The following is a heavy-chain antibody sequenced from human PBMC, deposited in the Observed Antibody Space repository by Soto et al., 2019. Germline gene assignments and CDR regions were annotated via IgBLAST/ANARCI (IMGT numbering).Heavy chain of an antibody. J-gene: IGHJ4*02. CDR2: IWYDGSNA. CDR1: GFTVSIFG. D-gene: IGHD6-19*01. CDR3: ARDKGSSTVVSGISQEGYFDS. V-gene: IGHV3-33*01. Sequence: QVQLVESGGGVVQPGRSLRLSCAASGFTVSIFGMHWVRQAPGKGLEWAAIIWYDGSNAYYADSVRGRFTISRDNSKNTVYLQMNSLRAEDTAVYYCARDKGSSTVVSGISQEGYFDSWGQGTLVTVSS.